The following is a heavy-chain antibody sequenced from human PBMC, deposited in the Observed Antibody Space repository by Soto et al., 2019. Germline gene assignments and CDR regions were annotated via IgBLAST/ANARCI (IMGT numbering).Heavy chain of an antibody. V-gene: IGHV4-39*01. Sequence: QLQLQESGPGLVKPSETLSLTCTVSGGSISSSSYYWGWIRQPPGKGLEWIGSIYYSERTYYNPYLKSRVTISVDTSKNQFSLKLSSVTAADTAVYYCARHPSITGTWGAGWFDPWGQGTLGTVSS. CDR1: GGSISSSSYY. CDR3: ARHPSITGTWGAGWFDP. J-gene: IGHJ5*02. CDR2: IYYSERT. D-gene: IGHD1-20*01.